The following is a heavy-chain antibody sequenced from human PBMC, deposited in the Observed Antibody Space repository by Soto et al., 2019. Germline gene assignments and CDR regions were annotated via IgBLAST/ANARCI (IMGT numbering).Heavy chain of an antibody. CDR2: ISGSGGST. CDR3: ARVPGYCSGGSCSTYYMDV. J-gene: IGHJ6*03. Sequence: GGSLRLSCAASGFIFSSYAMSWVRQAPGKGLEWVSAISGSGGSTYYADSVKGRFTISRDNSKNTLYLQMGSLRAEDMAVYYCARVPGYCSGGSCSTYYMDVWGKGTTVTVSS. V-gene: IGHV3-23*01. D-gene: IGHD2-15*01. CDR1: GFIFSSYA.